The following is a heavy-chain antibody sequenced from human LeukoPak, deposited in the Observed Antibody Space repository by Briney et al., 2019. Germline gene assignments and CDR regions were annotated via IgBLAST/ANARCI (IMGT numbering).Heavy chain of an antibody. CDR1: GFTFSSYS. CDR2: ISSSSSTI. J-gene: IGHJ4*02. CDR3: ARDRDPYYDFWSGYYTSGTGSYYFDY. V-gene: IGHV3-48*01. Sequence: GGSLRLSCAASGFTFSSYSMNWVRQAPGKGLEWVSYISSSSSTIYYADSVKGRFTVSRDNAKNSLYLQMNSLRAEDTAVYYCARDRDPYYDFWSGYYTSGTGSYYFDYWGQGTLVTVSS. D-gene: IGHD3-3*01.